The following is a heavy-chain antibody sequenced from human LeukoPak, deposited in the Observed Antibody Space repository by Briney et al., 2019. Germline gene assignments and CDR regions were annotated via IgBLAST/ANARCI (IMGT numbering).Heavy chain of an antibody. CDR2: INSDGSST. CDR3: ARRYYYDSSGYNYFDY. Sequence: GRSLRLSCAASGFTFSSYAMPWVRQAPGKGLVWVSRINSDGSSTSYADSVKGRFTISRDNAKNTLYLQMNSLRAEDTAVYYCARRYYYDSSGYNYFDYWGQGTLVTVSS. V-gene: IGHV3-74*01. J-gene: IGHJ4*02. D-gene: IGHD3-22*01. CDR1: GFTFSSYA.